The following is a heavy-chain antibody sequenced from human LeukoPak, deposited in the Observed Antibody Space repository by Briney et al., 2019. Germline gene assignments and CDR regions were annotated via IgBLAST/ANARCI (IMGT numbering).Heavy chain of an antibody. CDR3: ARDSFRGSYSDY. Sequence: GGSLRLSCTASRFTLTTYWMSWVRQAPGKGLEWVSYISSSGSTIYYADSVKGRFTISRDNAKNSLYLQMNSLRAGDTAVYYCARDSFRGSYSDYWGQGTLVTVSS. CDR1: RFTLTTYW. V-gene: IGHV3-48*04. J-gene: IGHJ4*02. CDR2: ISSSGSTI. D-gene: IGHD1-26*01.